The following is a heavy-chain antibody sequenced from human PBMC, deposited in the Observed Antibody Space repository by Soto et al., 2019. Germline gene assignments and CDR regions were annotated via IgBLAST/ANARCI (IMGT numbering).Heavy chain of an antibody. Sequence: SETLSLTCTVSGGSVSSGSYYWSWIRQPPGKGLEWIGYIYYSGSTNYNPSLKSRVTISVDTSKNQFSLKLSSVTAADTAVYYCERNQIFGVVPRLVQDQMDVWGQGPTVTVSS. CDR3: ERNQIFGVVPRLVQDQMDV. D-gene: IGHD3-3*01. V-gene: IGHV4-61*01. J-gene: IGHJ6*02. CDR2: IYYSGST. CDR1: GGSVSSGSYY.